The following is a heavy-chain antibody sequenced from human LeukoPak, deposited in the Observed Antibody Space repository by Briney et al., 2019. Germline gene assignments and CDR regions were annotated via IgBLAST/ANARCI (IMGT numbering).Heavy chain of an antibody. D-gene: IGHD3-16*01. CDR1: GYTFTSYC. CDR2: ISPYNDNT. J-gene: IGHJ4*02. CDR3: ARELLEGERPFDY. V-gene: IGHV1-18*01. Sequence: GASVKVSCKTSGYTFTSYCISWVRQAPGQGLEWMGWISPYNDNTDYAQKLQGRVTMTTDTSTSTTYMELRSLRSDDTAVYYCARELLEGERPFDYWGQGTLVTVSS.